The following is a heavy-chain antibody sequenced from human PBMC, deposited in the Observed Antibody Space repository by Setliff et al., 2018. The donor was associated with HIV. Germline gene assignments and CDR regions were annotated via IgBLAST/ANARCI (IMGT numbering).Heavy chain of an antibody. CDR2: IYHSGST. J-gene: IGHJ5*02. CDR1: GYSISSDYY. Sequence: SETLSLTCTVSGYSISSDYYWGWIRQPPGKGLEWIGNIYHSGSTYYNPSLKSRVTISVDTSKNQFSVKLSSVTAADTAVYYCARDVRNWFDPWGQGTLVTVSS. V-gene: IGHV4-38-2*02. CDR3: ARDVRNWFDP.